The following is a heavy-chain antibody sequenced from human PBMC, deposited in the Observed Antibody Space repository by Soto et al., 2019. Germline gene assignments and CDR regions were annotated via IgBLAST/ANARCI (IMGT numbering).Heavy chain of an antibody. Sequence: QVQLVQSGAEVKKPGSSVKVSCKASGGTFSSYAISWVRQAPGQGLEWMGGIIPIFGTANYAQKFQGRVTITADESTSTAYMELSSLRSEDTAVYYCARMDEEAEPLNTIFGKGASFDPWGQGTLVTVSS. CDR1: GGTFSSYA. D-gene: IGHD3-3*01. V-gene: IGHV1-69*01. CDR3: ARMDEEAEPLNTIFGKGASFDP. CDR2: IIPIFGTA. J-gene: IGHJ5*02.